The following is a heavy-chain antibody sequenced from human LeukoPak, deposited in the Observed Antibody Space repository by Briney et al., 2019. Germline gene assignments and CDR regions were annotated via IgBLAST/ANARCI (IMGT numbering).Heavy chain of an antibody. CDR2: ISDSSRYI. J-gene: IGHJ4*02. D-gene: IGHD2/OR15-2a*01. Sequence: PGGSLRLSCAASGFTFSSYSMNWVRQAPGKGLEWASSISDSSRYIFYADSVKGRFTISRDNAKNSLYLQMNSLRAEDTAVYYCAREVYCSHTTCYYFDYWGLGTLVTVSS. CDR3: AREVYCSHTTCYYFDY. CDR1: GFTFSSYS. V-gene: IGHV3-21*01.